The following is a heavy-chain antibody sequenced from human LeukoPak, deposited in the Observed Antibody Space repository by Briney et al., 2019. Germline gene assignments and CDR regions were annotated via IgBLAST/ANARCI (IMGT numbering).Heavy chain of an antibody. V-gene: IGHV1-8*01. CDR1: GYTFTSYD. CDR2: MNPNSGNT. J-gene: IGHJ5*02. Sequence: ASVKVSCKASGYTFTSYDINWVRQATGQGLEWMVWMNPNSGNTGYAQKFQGRVTMTRNTSISTAYMELSSLRSEDTAVYYCARGGSITGTTWFDPWGQGTLVTVSS. CDR3: ARGGSITGTTWFDP. D-gene: IGHD1-7*01.